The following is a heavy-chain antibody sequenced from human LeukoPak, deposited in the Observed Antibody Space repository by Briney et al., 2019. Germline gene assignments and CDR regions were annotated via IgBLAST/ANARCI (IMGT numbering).Heavy chain of an antibody. V-gene: IGHV6-1*01. D-gene: IGHD6-13*01. CDR2: TYYRSKWYN. CDR1: GDSVSSNSAA. CDR3: ARGGSSSWDGLDY. Sequence: SQTLSLTCAISGDSVSSNSAAWNWIRQSPSRGLEWLGRTYYRSKWYNDYAVSVKSRITINPDTSKNQFALLMNSVTPEDTAGYYGARGGSSSWDGLDYWGQGTLVTVSS. J-gene: IGHJ4*02.